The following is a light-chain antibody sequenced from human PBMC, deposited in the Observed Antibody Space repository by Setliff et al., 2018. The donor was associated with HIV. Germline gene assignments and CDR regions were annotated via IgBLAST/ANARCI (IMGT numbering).Light chain of an antibody. CDR2: EVN. J-gene: IGLJ1*01. V-gene: IGLV2-14*01. CDR1: SSDVGAYNF. CDR3: SSYTMGATYV. Sequence: QSALAQPASVSGSPGQSITFSCAGTSSDVGAYNFVSWYQQHPGRAPKLVIYEVNRRPSGVSNRFSGSKSGDTASLTISGLQAEDEADHYCSSYTMGATYVFGSGTKVTVL.